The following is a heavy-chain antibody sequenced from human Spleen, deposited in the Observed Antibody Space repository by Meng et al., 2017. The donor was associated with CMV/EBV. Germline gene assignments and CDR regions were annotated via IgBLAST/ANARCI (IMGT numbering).Heavy chain of an antibody. CDR3: ARAPITMVRGYMLG. CDR1: GGSISSSSYY. J-gene: IGHJ4*02. D-gene: IGHD3-10*01. Sequence: QLQLQESGPGLVKPSEPLSLTCTVSGGSISSSSYYWGWIRQPPGKGLEWIGSIYYSGSTYYNPSLKSRVTISVDTSKNQFSLKLSSVTAADTAVYYCARAPITMVRGYMLGWGQGTLVTVSS. CDR2: IYYSGST. V-gene: IGHV4-39*07.